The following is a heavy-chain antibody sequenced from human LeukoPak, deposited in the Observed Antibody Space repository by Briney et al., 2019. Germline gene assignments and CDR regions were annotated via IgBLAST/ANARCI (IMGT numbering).Heavy chain of an antibody. CDR3: AKLPDSMYYYGSADYYGMDV. Sequence: GGSLRLSCAASGFTFSSYAMSWVRQAPGKGLEWVSAISGSGGSTYYADSVKGRFTISRDNSKNTLYLQMNSLRAEDTAVYYCAKLPDSMYYYGSADYYGMDVWGRGTTVTVSS. J-gene: IGHJ6*02. V-gene: IGHV3-23*01. D-gene: IGHD3-10*01. CDR1: GFTFSSYA. CDR2: ISGSGGST.